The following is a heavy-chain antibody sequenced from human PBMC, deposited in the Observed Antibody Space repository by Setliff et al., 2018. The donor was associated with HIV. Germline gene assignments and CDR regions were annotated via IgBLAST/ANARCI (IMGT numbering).Heavy chain of an antibody. CDR2: MNPNSVNR. Sequence: ASVKVSCKTSGYTFTSYDINWVRRATGQELEWMGWMNPNSVNRGYAQKFQGRVTMTRITSISTAYMELSSLRSEETAVYYCVVPAAVGAPDAFDIWGQGTKVTVSS. CDR1: GYTFTSYD. D-gene: IGHD2-15*01. J-gene: IGHJ3*02. V-gene: IGHV1-8*02. CDR3: VVPAAVGAPDAFDI.